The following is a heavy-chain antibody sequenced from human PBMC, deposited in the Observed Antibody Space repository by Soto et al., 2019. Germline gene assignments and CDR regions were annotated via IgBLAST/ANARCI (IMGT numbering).Heavy chain of an antibody. Sequence: PGESLKISCKGSGYSFTSYWISWVRQMPGKGLEWMGRIDPSDSYTNYSPSFQGHVTISADRSISTAYLQWSSLKASDTAMYYCARPLLPDYYDSSVGAFDICGQGTMVTVSS. CDR1: GYSFTSYW. J-gene: IGHJ3*02. V-gene: IGHV5-10-1*01. CDR3: ARPLLPDYYDSSVGAFDI. CDR2: IDPSDSYT. D-gene: IGHD3-22*01.